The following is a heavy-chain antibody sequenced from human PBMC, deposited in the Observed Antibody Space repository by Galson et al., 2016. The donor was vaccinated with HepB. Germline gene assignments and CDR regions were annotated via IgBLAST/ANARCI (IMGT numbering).Heavy chain of an antibody. CDR2: IFYSGTT. D-gene: IGHD4-17*01. V-gene: IGHV4-39*01. Sequence: ETLSLTCNVSGGSINSPAYYWGLIRQPPGKGLEWIGSIFYSGTTYYNPSLKSRVTMSVDTSKNQFSLRLTSVTAPDTAVYYCVRHTSRTTVTTDWGQGTLVTVSS. CDR1: GGSINSPAYY. J-gene: IGHJ4*02. CDR3: VRHTSRTTVTTD.